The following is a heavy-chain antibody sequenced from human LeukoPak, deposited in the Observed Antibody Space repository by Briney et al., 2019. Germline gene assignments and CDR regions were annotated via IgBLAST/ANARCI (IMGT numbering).Heavy chain of an antibody. CDR1: GFTFSSYE. CDR2: ISSSSSYI. CDR3: ARDGGAVAGTDAFDI. Sequence: PGGSLRLSCAASGFTFSSYEMNWVRQAPGKGLEWVSSISSSSSYIYYADSVKGRFTISRDNAKNSLYLQMNSLRAEDTAVYYCARDGGAVAGTDAFDIWGQGTMVTVSS. D-gene: IGHD6-19*01. J-gene: IGHJ3*02. V-gene: IGHV3-21*01.